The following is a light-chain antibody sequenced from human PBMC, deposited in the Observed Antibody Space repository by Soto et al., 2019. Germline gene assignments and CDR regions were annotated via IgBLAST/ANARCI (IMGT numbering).Light chain of an antibody. CDR3: QQYSSSSEWT. J-gene: IGKJ1*01. Sequence: DIQMTQSPSTLSAYVGDRVSITCRASQSISSWLAWYQQKPGQAPKLLIYDASSLESGVPSRFSGSGSGTEFTLTISSLQPDDFATYYCQQYSSSSEWTFGQGTKVDIK. CDR1: QSISSW. V-gene: IGKV1-5*01. CDR2: DAS.